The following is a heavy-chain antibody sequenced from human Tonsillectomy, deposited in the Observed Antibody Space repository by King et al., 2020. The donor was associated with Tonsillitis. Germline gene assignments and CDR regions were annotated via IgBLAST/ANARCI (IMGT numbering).Heavy chain of an antibody. CDR3: ARGRNCSGGSCYSHFDY. CDR2: INPYSGET. CDR1: GYTFTDYY. J-gene: IGHJ4*02. Sequence: QLVQSGAEVKKPGVSVKVSCKASGYTFTDYYIHGVRPAPGQGFEWMGWINPYSGETSYAQNFQGGVTMTRDTSISPAYLELRRLTSDDTAMYYCARGRNCSGGSCYSHFDYWGQGTVVTVSS. V-gene: IGHV1-2*02. D-gene: IGHD2-15*01.